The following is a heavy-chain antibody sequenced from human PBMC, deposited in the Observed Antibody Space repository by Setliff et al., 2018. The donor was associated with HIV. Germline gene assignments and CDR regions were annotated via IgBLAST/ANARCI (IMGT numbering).Heavy chain of an antibody. CDR1: GFTFSSYA. Sequence: AGGSLRLSCAASGFTFSSYAMNWVRQAPGKGLEWVAGMSGSDNTTFYADSVKGRFTVSRDNSKKTLYMVMDSLRADDTAVYYCAKTAYYFNTGGPKGWFDPWGQGTLVTVSS. D-gene: IGHD2-8*02. J-gene: IGHJ5*02. CDR3: AKTAYYFNTGGPKGWFDP. V-gene: IGHV3-23*01. CDR2: MSGSDNTT.